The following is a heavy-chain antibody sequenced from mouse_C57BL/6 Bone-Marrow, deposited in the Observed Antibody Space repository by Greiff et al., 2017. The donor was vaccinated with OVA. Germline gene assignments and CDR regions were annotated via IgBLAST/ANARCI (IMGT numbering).Heavy chain of an antibody. CDR1: GFTFSDYG. CDR2: ISSGSSTI. J-gene: IGHJ2*01. D-gene: IGHD1-1*01. Sequence: EVHLVESGGGLVKPGGSLTLSCAASGFTFSDYGMHWVRQAPEKGLEWVAYISSGSSTIYYADTVKGRFTISRDNAKNTLFLQMTSLRSEDTAMYYCARRATVVATGFDYWGQGTTLTVSS. V-gene: IGHV5-17*01. CDR3: ARRATVVATGFDY.